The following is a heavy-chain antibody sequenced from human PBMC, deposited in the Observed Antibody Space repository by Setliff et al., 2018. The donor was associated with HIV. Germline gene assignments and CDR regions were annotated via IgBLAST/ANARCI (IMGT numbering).Heavy chain of an antibody. V-gene: IGHV4-34*01. CDR3: ARAWGPVTRALGS. CDR2: ISHGGST. D-gene: IGHD7-27*01. CDR1: GGSFIGHY. J-gene: IGHJ5*02. Sequence: NPSETLSLTCAVYGGSFIGHYHSWIRQAPGKGLEWIGEISHGGSTNYNPSLKSRVSMSVDTSKNQFSLKLISVTAADTAVYYCARAWGPVTRALGSWGQGTLVTVSS.